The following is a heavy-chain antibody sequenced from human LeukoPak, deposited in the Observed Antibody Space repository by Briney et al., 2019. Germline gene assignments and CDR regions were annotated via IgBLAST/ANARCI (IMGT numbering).Heavy chain of an antibody. D-gene: IGHD4-17*01. CDR2: INQDGSEE. Sequence: GGSLRLSCAASGFTFSNHWMNWVRQAPGKGLEWVANINQDGSEENYVDSVKGRFTISRDNAKNSLYLQMNSLRAEDTAVYYCARSDYGDYLFDYWGQGTLVTVSS. CDR3: ARSDYGDYLFDY. CDR1: GFTFSNHW. J-gene: IGHJ4*02. V-gene: IGHV3-7*01.